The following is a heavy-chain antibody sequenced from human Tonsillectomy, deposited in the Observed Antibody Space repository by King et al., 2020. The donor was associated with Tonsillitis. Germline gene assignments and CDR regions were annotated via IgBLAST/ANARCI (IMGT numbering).Heavy chain of an antibody. CDR3: ASEYYKFSFDP. CDR2: IYTSGST. D-gene: IGHD3/OR15-3a*01. J-gene: IGHJ5*02. Sequence: HVQLQESGPGLVKPSQTLSLTCTVSGASISSGIYYWSWIRQPTGKGLEWIGRIYTSGSTNINSSLKSRVTIWVDTSKNQISLWLTSVTAADTAVYYCASEYYKFSFDPWGQGTLVTVSS. V-gene: IGHV4-61*02. CDR1: GASISSGIYY.